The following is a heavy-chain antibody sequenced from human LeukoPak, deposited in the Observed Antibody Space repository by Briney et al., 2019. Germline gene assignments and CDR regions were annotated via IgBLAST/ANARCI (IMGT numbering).Heavy chain of an antibody. D-gene: IGHD4-11*01. V-gene: IGHV5-51*01. Sequence: GESLQISFQGSGYSFTSYWIGWVRPMPGKGLEWMGIIYPGDSDTRYSPSFQGQVTISADKSISTAYLQWSSLKASDTAMYYCARQTTILTTLNYWGQGTLVTVSS. J-gene: IGHJ4*02. CDR3: ARQTTILTTLNY. CDR1: GYSFTSYW. CDR2: IYPGDSDT.